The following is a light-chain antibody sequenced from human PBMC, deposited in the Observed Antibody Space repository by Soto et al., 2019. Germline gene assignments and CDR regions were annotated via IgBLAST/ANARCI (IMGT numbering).Light chain of an antibody. CDR1: QDIYSW. J-gene: IGKJ1*01. V-gene: IGKV1-5*01. CDR3: QRYNSNSRT. CDR2: DAS. Sequence: DIQLTQSPSTLSASVGDRVTITCRASQDIYSWVAWYQQKPGKAPKFLIYDASILQSGVPSRFSGSGSGTEFTLTISSLQPDEFATYYCQRYNSNSRTFGQGTTVDFK.